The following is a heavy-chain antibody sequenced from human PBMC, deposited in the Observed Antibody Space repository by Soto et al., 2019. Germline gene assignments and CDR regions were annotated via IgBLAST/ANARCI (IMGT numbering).Heavy chain of an antibody. Sequence: QVQLQESGPGLVKPSQTLSLTCTVSGGSISSGDYYWSWIRQPPGKGLEWIGYIYYSGSTYYNPSATSRVTISVDTSKNRCSLKLSSVTAADTAVYYCAREGSYCSGGSCNWGQGTLVTVSS. CDR1: GGSISSGDYY. V-gene: IGHV4-30-4*01. CDR3: AREGSYCSGGSCN. J-gene: IGHJ4*02. D-gene: IGHD2-15*01. CDR2: IYYSGST.